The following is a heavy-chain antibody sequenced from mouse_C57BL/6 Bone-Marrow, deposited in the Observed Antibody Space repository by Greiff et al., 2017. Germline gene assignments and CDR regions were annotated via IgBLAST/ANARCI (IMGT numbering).Heavy chain of an antibody. CDR3: ARQSEAMDY. CDR2: ISSGGSYT. J-gene: IGHJ4*01. Sequence: DVMLVESGGDLVKPGGSLKLSCAASGFTFSSYGMSWVRQTPDKRLEWVATISSGGSYTYYPDSVKGRFTISRDNAKNTLYLQMSSLKSEDTAMYYCARQSEAMDYWGQGTSGTVSA. V-gene: IGHV5-6*02. CDR1: GFTFSSYG.